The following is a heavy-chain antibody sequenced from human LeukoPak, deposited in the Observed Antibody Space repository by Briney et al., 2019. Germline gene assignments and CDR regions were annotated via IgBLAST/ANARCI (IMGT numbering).Heavy chain of an antibody. D-gene: IGHD6-13*01. J-gene: IGHJ6*02. CDR1: GYTFTGYY. CDR3: ARDRGSSWYYYGMDV. Sequence: ASVKVSCKASGYTFTGYYMHWVRQAPGQGLEWMGWINPNSGGTNCAQKFQGWVTMTRDTSISTAYMELSRLRSDDTAVYYCARDRGSSWYYYGMDVWGQGTTVTVSS. V-gene: IGHV1-2*04. CDR2: INPNSGGT.